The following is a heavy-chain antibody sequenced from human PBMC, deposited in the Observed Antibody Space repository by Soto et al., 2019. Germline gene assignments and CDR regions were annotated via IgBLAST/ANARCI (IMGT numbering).Heavy chain of an antibody. J-gene: IGHJ5*02. CDR1: GDSISDTRFY. V-gene: IGHV4-39*01. D-gene: IGHD4-17*01. CDR3: ARQVYADYLGGNWFDP. CDR2: ISHDGHA. Sequence: PSETLSLTCSILGDSISDTRFYWGWVRQSPEKGLEWIGSISHDGHAYYNPSLKSRVTLFADTSRNQFSLTMKSVTVADTALYFCARQVYADYLGGNWFDPWGQGALVTVSS.